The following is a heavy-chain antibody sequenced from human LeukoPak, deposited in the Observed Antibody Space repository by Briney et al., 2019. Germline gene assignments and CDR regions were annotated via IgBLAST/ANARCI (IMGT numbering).Heavy chain of an antibody. CDR1: GRSNSSSRYF. J-gene: IGHJ3*02. CDR2: NDYGGST. D-gene: IGHD6-19*01. CDR3: ARLMAGHSSGHDAFYI. V-gene: IGHV4-39*01. Sequence: SETLSLNCTVSGRSNSSSRYFWGWIRQPPGKVLAWIGSNDYGGSTCYNPALQSRLPTTQDQSQNQFSLQLSHVTAADTDGHYCARLMAGHSSGHDAFYIWGEGTMGTASS.